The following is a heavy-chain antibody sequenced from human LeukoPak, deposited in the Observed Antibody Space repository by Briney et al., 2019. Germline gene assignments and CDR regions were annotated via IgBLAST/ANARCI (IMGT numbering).Heavy chain of an antibody. CDR1: GFTFSNSW. V-gene: IGHV3-74*01. Sequence: GGSLRLSCAASGFTFSNSWLHWVRQAPGKGLVWVSRINERGSSTSYAESVKGRFTISRDNAKNTLYLQMNNLRADDTAVYYCAGGRLVATSKAVAIDYWGQGTLVTVSS. D-gene: IGHD5-12*01. CDR3: AGGRLVATSKAVAIDY. CDR2: INERGSST. J-gene: IGHJ4*02.